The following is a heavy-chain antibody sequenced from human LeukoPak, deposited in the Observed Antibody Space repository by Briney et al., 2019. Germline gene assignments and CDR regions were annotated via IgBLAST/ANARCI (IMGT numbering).Heavy chain of an antibody. CDR1: GFTFSSYG. J-gene: IGHJ6*02. Sequence: GGSLRLSCAASGFTFSSYGMHWVRQAPGKGLEWVAVIRYDGSNKYYADSVKGRFTISRDNSKNTLYLQMNSLRAEDTAVYYCARSPIPVWDYDFWSAHRYYGMDVWGQGTTVTVSS. D-gene: IGHD3-3*01. CDR3: ARSPIPVWDYDFWSAHRYYGMDV. CDR2: IRYDGSNK. V-gene: IGHV3-33*01.